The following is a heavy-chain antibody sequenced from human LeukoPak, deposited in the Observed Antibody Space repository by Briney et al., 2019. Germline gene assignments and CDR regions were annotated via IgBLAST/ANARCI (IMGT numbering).Heavy chain of an antibody. CDR2: VSWNSGSI. D-gene: IGHD5-24*01. Sequence: RRSLRPSCVAAALTPADYAMHWVRHAPGNGLEWDSGVSWNSGSIGYGDSVKGRFTISRDNAKDSLYLQMNSLRAEDTALDYCAKDLRAGMAAFDIWGQGTMVTVSS. CDR1: ALTPADYA. CDR3: AKDLRAGMAAFDI. V-gene: IGHV3-9*02. J-gene: IGHJ3*02.